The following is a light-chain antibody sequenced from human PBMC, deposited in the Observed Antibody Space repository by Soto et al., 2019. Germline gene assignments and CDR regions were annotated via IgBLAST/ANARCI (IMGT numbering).Light chain of an antibody. J-gene: IGKJ4*01. CDR1: QTVSRYY. V-gene: IGKV3D-7*01. CDR3: QQALT. Sequence: VLTQSPGTLSLSPGGRAILSCRASQTVSRYYLSWYQKKPGQPPRLLIYGASTRATGVPDRFSGSGSGADFTLPISSLQPEDFAVYYCQQALTFGGGTTVEMK. CDR2: GAS.